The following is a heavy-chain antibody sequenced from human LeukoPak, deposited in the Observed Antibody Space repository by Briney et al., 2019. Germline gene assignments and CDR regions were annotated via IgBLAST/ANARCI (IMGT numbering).Heavy chain of an antibody. V-gene: IGHV3-74*01. J-gene: IGHJ4*02. CDR1: GFTFSNYW. CDR2: VHGDGGLT. D-gene: IGHD5-24*01. Sequence: PGGALRLSCAASGFTFSNYWMHWVRQAPGKGRVWVSRVHGDGGLTHYAASVKGRFTISRDNAKNMLYLQMHSLRAEDTALYFCVRDGDDYNFDYWGQGSLVTVSS. CDR3: VRDGDDYNFDY.